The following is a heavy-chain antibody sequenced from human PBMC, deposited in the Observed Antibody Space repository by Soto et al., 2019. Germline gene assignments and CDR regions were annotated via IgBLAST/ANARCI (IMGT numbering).Heavy chain of an antibody. V-gene: IGHV1-8*01. CDR2: MNPTSGNT. D-gene: IGHD6-13*01. CDR3: AKVRGSSWYGFDY. CDR1: GYTFTSYD. J-gene: IGHJ4*02. Sequence: QVQLVQSVAEVKKPGASVKVSCKASGYTFTSYDINWVRQATGQGLEWMGWMNPTSGNTGYAQKLQGRVTMTRNTSISTAYMELSSLRSEAPAVYYCAKVRGSSWYGFDYWGQGTLVTVSS.